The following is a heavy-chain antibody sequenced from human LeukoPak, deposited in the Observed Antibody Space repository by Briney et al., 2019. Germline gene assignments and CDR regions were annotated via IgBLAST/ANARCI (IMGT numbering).Heavy chain of an antibody. V-gene: IGHV3-23*01. CDR2: ISENGGAA. Sequence: GGSLRLSCAASGFTFTNYVMGWVRQAQGKGLEWVSAISENGGAADYADSVRGRFTISRDNSKNTLYLQMNSLRAEDTAVYYCASRFSIAADDAFDIWGQGTMVTVSS. D-gene: IGHD6-6*01. CDR1: GFTFTNYV. J-gene: IGHJ3*02. CDR3: ASRFSIAADDAFDI.